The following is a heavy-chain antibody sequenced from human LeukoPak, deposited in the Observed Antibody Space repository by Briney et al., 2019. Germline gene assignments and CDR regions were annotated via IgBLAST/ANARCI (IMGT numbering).Heavy chain of an antibody. CDR1: GFTFSSYG. J-gene: IGHJ4*02. D-gene: IGHD3-22*01. CDR2: IGGTGYST. Sequence: GGSLRLSCAASGFTFSSYGMSWVRQAPGKGLEWVSAIGGTGYSTYYADSVKGRFSISRDNSKNTLYLHMDSLSAEDTAVYYCAKVMNMIVVASIDSWGQGILVTVSS. V-gene: IGHV3-23*01. CDR3: AKVMNMIVVASIDS.